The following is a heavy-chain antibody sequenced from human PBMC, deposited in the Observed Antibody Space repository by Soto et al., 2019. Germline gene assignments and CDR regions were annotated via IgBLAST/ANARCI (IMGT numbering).Heavy chain of an antibody. V-gene: IGHV4-39*01. Sequence: LSLTCTVSGGSISSSSYYWGWIRQPPGKGLEWIGSIYYSGSTYYNPSLKSRVTISVDTSKNQFSLKLSPVTAADTAVYYCARRRTESYYDSSGYYFDYWGQGTLVTVSS. CDR2: IYYSGST. CDR3: ARRRTESYYDSSGYYFDY. D-gene: IGHD3-22*01. J-gene: IGHJ4*02. CDR1: GGSISSSSYY.